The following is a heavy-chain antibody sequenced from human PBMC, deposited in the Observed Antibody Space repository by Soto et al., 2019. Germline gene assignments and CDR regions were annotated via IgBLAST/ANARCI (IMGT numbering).Heavy chain of an antibody. V-gene: IGHV3-7*03. D-gene: IGHD7-27*01. J-gene: IGHJ3*02. Sequence: GESLKISCAASGFTFSSYWMSWVRQAPGKGLEWVANIKQDGSEKYYVDSVKGRFTISRDNAKNSLYLQMNSLRAEDTAVYYCARILQLGTTAYDAFDIWGQGTMVTVSS. CDR3: ARILQLGTTAYDAFDI. CDR2: IKQDGSEK. CDR1: GFTFSSYW.